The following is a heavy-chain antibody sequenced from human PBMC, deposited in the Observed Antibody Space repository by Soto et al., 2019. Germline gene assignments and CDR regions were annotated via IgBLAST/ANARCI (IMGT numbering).Heavy chain of an antibody. CDR3: ARLDVDTAMLDY. J-gene: IGHJ4*02. D-gene: IGHD5-18*01. Sequence: LSLTCTVSGGSISSGGYYWSWIRQHPGKGLEWIGYIYYSGSTYYNPSLKSRVTISVDTSKNQFSLKLSSVTAADTAVYYCARLDVDTAMLDYWGQGTLVTVSS. CDR1: GGSISSGGYY. V-gene: IGHV4-31*03. CDR2: IYYSGST.